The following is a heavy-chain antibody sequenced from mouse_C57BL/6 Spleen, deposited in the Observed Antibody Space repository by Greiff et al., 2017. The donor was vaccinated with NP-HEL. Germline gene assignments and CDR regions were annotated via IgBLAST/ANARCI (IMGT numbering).Heavy chain of an antibody. J-gene: IGHJ4*01. CDR1: GFTFSSYA. CDR2: ISDGGSYT. V-gene: IGHV5-4*01. D-gene: IGHD2-4*01. Sequence: EVMLVESGGGLVKPGGSLKLSCAASGFTFSSYAMSWVRQTPEKRLEWVATISDGGSYTYYPDNVKGRFTISRDNAKNNLYLQMSHLKSEDTAMYYCAREMDDYDHYYAMDYWGQGTSVTVSS. CDR3: AREMDDYDHYYAMDY.